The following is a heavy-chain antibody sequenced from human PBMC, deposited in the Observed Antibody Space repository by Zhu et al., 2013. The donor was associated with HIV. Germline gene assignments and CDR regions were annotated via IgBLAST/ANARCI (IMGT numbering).Heavy chain of an antibody. Sequence: QVQLQESGPGLAKPSQTLSLTCTVSGGSISSGSYHWTWIRQHPGEGLEWIGSISHSGTTYYTPSLKSRVTISIDTSKNQFSLKLSSLTAADTAVYYCARGAHYYGSGNNWGQGTLVTVSS. V-gene: IGHV4-39*07. D-gene: IGHD3-10*01. J-gene: IGHJ4*02. CDR3: ARGAHYYGSGNN. CDR2: ISHSGTT. CDR1: GGSISSGSYH.